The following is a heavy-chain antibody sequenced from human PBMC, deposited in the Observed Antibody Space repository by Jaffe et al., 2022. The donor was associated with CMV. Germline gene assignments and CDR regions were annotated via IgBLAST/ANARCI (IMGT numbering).Heavy chain of an antibody. CDR3: ARSNYGDYEAVGSLFDP. CDR2: IYYSGST. CDR1: GGSISSYY. J-gene: IGHJ5*02. V-gene: IGHV4-59*01. D-gene: IGHD4-17*01. Sequence: QVQLQESGPGLVKPSETLSLTCTVSGGSISSYYWSWIRQPPGKGLEWIGYIYYSGSTNYNPSLKSRVTISVDTSKNQFSLKLSSVTAADTAVYYCARSNYGDYEAVGSLFDPWGQGTLVTVSS.